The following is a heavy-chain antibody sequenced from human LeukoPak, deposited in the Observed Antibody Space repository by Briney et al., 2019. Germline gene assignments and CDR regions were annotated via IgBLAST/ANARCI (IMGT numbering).Heavy chain of an antibody. Sequence: SETLSLTCTVSGDSISSSYWSWIRQSPGKGLEWIGFIYYTGSTNYNPSLKSRVTISVDTSKNQFSLKLSSVTAADTAVYYCAQGSSNWAKFDYWGQGTLVTVSS. CDR3: AQGSSNWAKFDY. V-gene: IGHV4-59*01. CDR1: GDSISSSY. J-gene: IGHJ4*02. CDR2: IYYTGST. D-gene: IGHD4-11*01.